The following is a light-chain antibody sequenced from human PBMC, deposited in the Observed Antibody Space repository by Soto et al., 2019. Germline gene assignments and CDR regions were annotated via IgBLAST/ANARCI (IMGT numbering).Light chain of an antibody. CDR1: QSVSSS. J-gene: IGKJ4*01. CDR3: QQYARWPLT. CDR2: AAS. V-gene: IGKV3-15*01. Sequence: EIVMTQSPVTLSVSPGERATLSCRASQSVSSSIAWYQQKVGQAPRLLIYAASTRATGIPARLSGSGSGTDFTLTISSLQSEDFAVYYCQQYARWPLTFGGGTKVDIK.